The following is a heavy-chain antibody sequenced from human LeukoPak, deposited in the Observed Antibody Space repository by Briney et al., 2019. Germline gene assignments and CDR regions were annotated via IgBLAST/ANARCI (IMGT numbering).Heavy chain of an antibody. V-gene: IGHV1-18*01. Sequence: GASVKVSCKASGYTFTSFGISWVRQAPRQGLEWMGWISTYNGNTNYAQKLQGRVTMTTDTSTSTAYMELRSLRTDDTAVYYCAREEQWPHTFDYWGQGTLVTVSS. CDR1: GYTFTSFG. D-gene: IGHD6-19*01. J-gene: IGHJ4*02. CDR2: ISTYNGNT. CDR3: AREEQWPHTFDY.